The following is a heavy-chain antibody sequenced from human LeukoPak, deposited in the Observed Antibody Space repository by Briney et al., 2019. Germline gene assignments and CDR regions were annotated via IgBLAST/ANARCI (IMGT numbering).Heavy chain of an antibody. CDR1: GGSISSYY. CDR2: IYTSGST. CDR3: ARARYSSSSRIFDY. Sequence: SETLSLTCTVSGGSISSYYWSWIRQPAGKGLEWIGRIYTSGSTNYNPSLKSRVTISVDTSKNQFSLKLSSVTAADTAVYYCARARYSSSSRIFDYWGQGTLVTVSS. V-gene: IGHV4-4*07. J-gene: IGHJ4*02. D-gene: IGHD6-6*01.